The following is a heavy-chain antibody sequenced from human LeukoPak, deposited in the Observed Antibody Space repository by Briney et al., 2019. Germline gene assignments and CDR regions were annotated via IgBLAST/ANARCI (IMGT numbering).Heavy chain of an antibody. D-gene: IGHD6-19*01. Sequence: PSETLSLTCTVSGGSISSGGYYWSWIRQPPGKGLEWIGYIYHSGSTYYNPSLESRGVISVDMSKNHFSLKLRSVTAADTAVYYCARDVVAVAGRGRYYYYYMDVWGKGTTVTVSS. CDR1: GGSISSGGYY. J-gene: IGHJ6*03. V-gene: IGHV4-30-2*05. CDR3: ARDVVAVAGRGRYYYYYMDV. CDR2: IYHSGST.